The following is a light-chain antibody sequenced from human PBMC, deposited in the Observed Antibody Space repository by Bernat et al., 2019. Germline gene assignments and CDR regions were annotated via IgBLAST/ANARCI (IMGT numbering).Light chain of an antibody. Sequence: QAALTQPASASGSPGQSITISCTTPSSDVGGYNSVSWYQQHPGKAPKLIIYDGTNRPSGVSHRFSGSKSGNTASLTISGLQPEDEANYYCSSYINSRSDVFGSGTKVTVL. V-gene: IGLV2-14*03. CDR3: SSYINSRSDV. CDR2: DGT. CDR1: SSDVGGYNS. J-gene: IGLJ1*01.